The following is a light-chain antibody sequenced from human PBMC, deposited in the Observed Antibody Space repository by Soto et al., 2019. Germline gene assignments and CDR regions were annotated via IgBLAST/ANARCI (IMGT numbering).Light chain of an antibody. CDR2: GAS. Sequence: EIVLTQSPGTLSLSPGERATLSCRASQSVSAGHLAWYQQKPGQAPRLLIYGASSRATGIPDRFSGSGSGTVFTLTISRLEPEDFAVYFCQQYGSPPLTFGGGTKVEIK. V-gene: IGKV3-20*01. J-gene: IGKJ4*01. CDR1: QSVSAGH. CDR3: QQYGSPPLT.